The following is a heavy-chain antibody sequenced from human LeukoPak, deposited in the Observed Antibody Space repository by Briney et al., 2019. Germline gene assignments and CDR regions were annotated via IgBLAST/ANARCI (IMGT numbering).Heavy chain of an antibody. D-gene: IGHD7-27*01. CDR1: GFIFRTYA. Sequence: GGSLRLSCGTSGFIFRTYAMTWVRQAPGKGLEWVSTITDIGDRAFYIDSVRGRFTISRDDSKNTLYLRMNSLRAEDTAVYYCTKDQDFRLGSMDHWGQGTLVTVSS. CDR2: ITDIGDRA. CDR3: TKDQDFRLGSMDH. V-gene: IGHV3-23*01. J-gene: IGHJ4*02.